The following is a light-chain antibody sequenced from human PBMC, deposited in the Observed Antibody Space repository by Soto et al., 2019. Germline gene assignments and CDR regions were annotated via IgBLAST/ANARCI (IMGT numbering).Light chain of an antibody. CDR1: QSVSTK. CDR2: GAS. Sequence: EIVMTQSPGILSLSPGETATLSFRASQSVSTKLAWYQQRPGPAPRLLIFGASTRATGIPARFSGSGSGTEFTLTISSLQSEDFAVYYCQQYNKWPPINFGQGTRLEIK. V-gene: IGKV3-15*01. J-gene: IGKJ5*01. CDR3: QQYNKWPPIN.